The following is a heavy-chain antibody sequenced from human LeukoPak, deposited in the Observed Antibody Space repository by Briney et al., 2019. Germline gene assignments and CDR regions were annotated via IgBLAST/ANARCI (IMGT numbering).Heavy chain of an antibody. Sequence: SETLSLTCTVSGDSISSFFWTWIRQPPGKGLEWIGEINHSGSTNHNPSLKSRVTISVDTSKNQFSQKLSSVTAADTAVYYCARGRGDYWGQGTLVTVSS. CDR2: INHSGST. V-gene: IGHV4-34*01. CDR1: GDSISSFF. D-gene: IGHD3-16*01. J-gene: IGHJ4*02. CDR3: ARGRGDY.